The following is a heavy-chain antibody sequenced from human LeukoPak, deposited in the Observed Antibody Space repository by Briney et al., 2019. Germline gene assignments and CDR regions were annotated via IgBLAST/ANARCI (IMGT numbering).Heavy chain of an antibody. CDR1: GFTFSNYG. CDR3: AKGVVAATNAAYYGMDV. J-gene: IGHJ6*02. V-gene: IGHV3-30*18. CDR2: ISYDESDK. D-gene: IGHD2-15*01. Sequence: PGGSLRLSCAASGFTFSNYGMHWVRQAPGKGLEWVAVISYDESDKYYADSVTGRFTISRDNSKNTLYLQVNSLRPEDTAVYYCAKGVVAATNAAYYGMDVWGQGTTVTVSS.